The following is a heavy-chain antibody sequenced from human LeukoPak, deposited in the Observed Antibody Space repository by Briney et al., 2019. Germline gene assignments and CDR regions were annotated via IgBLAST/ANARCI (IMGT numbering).Heavy chain of an antibody. CDR2: ISYDGSNK. D-gene: IGHD6-13*01. CDR3: AKVVSSSWYGGRHDAFDI. V-gene: IGHV3-30*18. Sequence: GGSLRLSCAASGFTFSSYSMNWVRQAPGKGLEWVAVISYDGSNKYYADSVKGRFTISRDNSKNTLYLQMNSLRAEDTAVYYCAKVVSSSWYGGRHDAFDIWGQGTMVTVSS. CDR1: GFTFSSYS. J-gene: IGHJ3*02.